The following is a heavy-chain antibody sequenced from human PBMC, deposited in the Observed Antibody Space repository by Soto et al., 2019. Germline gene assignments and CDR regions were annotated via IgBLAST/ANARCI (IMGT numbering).Heavy chain of an antibody. Sequence: QVQLQESGPGLVKPSGTLSLTCAVSGVSISAGNVWSWVRQPPGKGLEWIGEIFADGNTNYNPSLKSRVLISVDKSQNHHSLNLTSVTAADTAVYYCAIVVSGNKEWFDAWGQGTQVTVSS. CDR1: GVSISAGNV. J-gene: IGHJ5*02. D-gene: IGHD3-10*01. V-gene: IGHV4-4*02. CDR3: AIVVSGNKEWFDA. CDR2: IFADGNT.